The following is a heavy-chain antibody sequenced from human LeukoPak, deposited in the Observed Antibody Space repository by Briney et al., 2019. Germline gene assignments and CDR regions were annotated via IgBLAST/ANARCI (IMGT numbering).Heavy chain of an antibody. V-gene: IGHV4-61*01. J-gene: IGHJ4*02. CDR2: IYYSGST. CDR1: GGSVISGSYY. CDR3: ARVVFSSILH. D-gene: IGHD6-13*01. Sequence: SETLSLTRTVSGGSVISGSYYWSWIRQPPGKGLEWIGYIYYSGSTNYNPSLKSRVTISVDTSKNQFSLKLSSVTAADTAVYYCARVVFSSILHWGQGTLVTVSS.